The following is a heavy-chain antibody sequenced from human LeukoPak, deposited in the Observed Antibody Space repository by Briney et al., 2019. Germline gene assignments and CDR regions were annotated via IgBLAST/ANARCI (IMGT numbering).Heavy chain of an antibody. CDR2: INPNSGGT. Sequence: ASVKVSCKASGYTFTGYYMHWVRQAPGQGLEWMGWINPNSGGTNYAQKFQGRVTMTRDTSISTAYMELSRLRSDDTAVHYCARDHTIHYYDSSGYYSIAFDIWGQGTMVTVSS. CDR1: GYTFTGYY. J-gene: IGHJ3*02. CDR3: ARDHTIHYYDSSGYYSIAFDI. D-gene: IGHD3-22*01. V-gene: IGHV1-2*02.